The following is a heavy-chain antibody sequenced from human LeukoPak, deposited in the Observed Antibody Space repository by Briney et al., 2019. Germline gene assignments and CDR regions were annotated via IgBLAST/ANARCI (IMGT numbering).Heavy chain of an antibody. Sequence: GESLKISCQGSGYSFSDYWIGWVRQMPGKGLEWMGIIYPGDSDTRYSPSFQGQVTISADKSISTAYLQWSSLKASDTAMYYYARLMGTVTTKYFDYWGQGTLVTVSS. CDR3: ARLMGTVTTKYFDY. J-gene: IGHJ4*02. CDR1: GYSFSDYW. CDR2: IYPGDSDT. V-gene: IGHV5-51*01. D-gene: IGHD4-17*01.